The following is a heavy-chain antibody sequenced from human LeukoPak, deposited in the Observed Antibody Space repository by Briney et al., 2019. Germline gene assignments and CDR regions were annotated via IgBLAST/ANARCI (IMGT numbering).Heavy chain of an antibody. CDR2: INHSGST. CDR3: ARGVMPLNQLPLTPEEYYFDY. D-gene: IGHD2-2*01. CDR1: GGSFSAYY. Sequence: SETLSLTCAVYGGSFSAYYWSWIRQPPGKGLEWIGEINHSGSTNYNPSLKSRVTISVGTSKNQFSLKLSSVTAADTAVYYRARGVMPLNQLPLTPEEYYFDYWGQGTLVTVSS. V-gene: IGHV4-34*01. J-gene: IGHJ4*02.